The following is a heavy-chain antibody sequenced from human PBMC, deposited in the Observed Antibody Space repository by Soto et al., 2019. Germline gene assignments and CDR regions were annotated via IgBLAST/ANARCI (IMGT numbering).Heavy chain of an antibody. V-gene: IGHV4-39*01. D-gene: IGHD6-19*01. J-gene: IGHJ5*02. CDR3: ARHPVGFTRAVAGTGWFDP. CDR1: GGSISSSSYY. Sequence: QLQLQESGPGLVKPSETLSLTCTVSGGSISSSSYYWGWIRQPPGKGLEWIGSIYYSGSTYYNPSLKSRVTISVDTSKNQFSLKLSSVTAADTAVYYCARHPVGFTRAVAGTGWFDPWGQGTLVTVSS. CDR2: IYYSGST.